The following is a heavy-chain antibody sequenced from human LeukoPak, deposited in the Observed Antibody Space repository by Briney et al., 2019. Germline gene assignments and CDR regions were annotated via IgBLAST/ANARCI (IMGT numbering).Heavy chain of an antibody. CDR1: GFTFSSYW. Sequence: PGGSLRLSCAASGFTFSSYWMCWVRQDPGKGLAWVSCIKTDGSITAYAGSVKGRFTISRDNAKNTLYLQMNSLRADDTAVYYCARGGDAPMTDFDYWGQGTLVTVSS. J-gene: IGHJ4*02. CDR2: IKTDGSIT. D-gene: IGHD2-21*02. CDR3: ARGGDAPMTDFDY. V-gene: IGHV3-74*01.